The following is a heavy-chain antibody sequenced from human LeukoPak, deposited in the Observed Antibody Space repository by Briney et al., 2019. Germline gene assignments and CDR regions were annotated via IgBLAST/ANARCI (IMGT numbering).Heavy chain of an antibody. D-gene: IGHD2-2*01. CDR2: INPNSGGT. CDR1: GYTFTGYY. Sequence: GASVKVSCKASGYTFTGYYMHWVRQAPGQGLEWMGWINPNSGGTNYAQKFQGRVTMTTDTSISTAYMDLSSLRSDDTAVYICARDGPGYCSPTSCSDNWFDPWGQGALVTVSS. J-gene: IGHJ5*02. CDR3: ARDGPGYCSPTSCSDNWFDP. V-gene: IGHV1-2*02.